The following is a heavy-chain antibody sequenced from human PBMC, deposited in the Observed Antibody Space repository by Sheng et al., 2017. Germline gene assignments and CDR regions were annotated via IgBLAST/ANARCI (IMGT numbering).Heavy chain of an antibody. CDR3: AKGRIFGVVNPGLDS. V-gene: IGHV3-23*04. J-gene: IGHJ4*02. Sequence: EMQLVESGGALVQTGGSLRLSCVSSQFTFGTYAMSWVRQAPGKGLEWVSAISGSGGSANYADSVKGRFSLSRDNSKNTLYLQMNSLRAEDTAVYYCAKGRIFGVVNPGLDSWGQGTLVTVSS. D-gene: IGHD3-3*01. CDR2: ISGSGGSA. CDR1: QFTFGTYA.